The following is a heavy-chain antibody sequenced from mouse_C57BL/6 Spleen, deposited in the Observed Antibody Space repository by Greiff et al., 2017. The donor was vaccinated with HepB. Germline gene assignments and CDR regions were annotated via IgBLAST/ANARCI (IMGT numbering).Heavy chain of an antibody. D-gene: IGHD1-1*01. V-gene: IGHV14-4*01. J-gene: IGHJ2*01. CDR3: TAGGPTTAVAVDY. CDR1: GFNITDDY. CDR2: IDPENGDT. Sequence: EVKLVESGAELVRPGASVKLSCTASGFNITDDYMHWVKQRPEQGLEWIGWIDPENGDTDYASKFQGKATITADTSSNTAYLQLSSLTSEDTAVSYGTAGGPTTAVAVDYWGQGTTLTVSS.